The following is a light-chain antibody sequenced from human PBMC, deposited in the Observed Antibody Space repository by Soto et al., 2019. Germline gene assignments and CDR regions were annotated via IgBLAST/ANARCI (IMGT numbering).Light chain of an antibody. J-gene: IGKJ2*01. CDR3: HQYDNAPQT. V-gene: IGKV3-20*01. CDR2: GAS. CDR1: QTLRRTY. Sequence: EIVLMQSPGTLSLSPGERATPSCRASQTLRRTYIAWYQQKPCQAPRVLIYGASKRATGIPDRFSGSGSGTDFSLTISRLEPEDFAVYYCHQYDNAPQTYGQGTKVDIK.